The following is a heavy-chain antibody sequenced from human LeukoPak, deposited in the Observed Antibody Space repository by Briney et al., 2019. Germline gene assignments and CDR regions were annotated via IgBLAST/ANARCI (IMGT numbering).Heavy chain of an antibody. CDR2: ISASNGNT. CDR1: GYSFTDYA. D-gene: IGHD1-26*01. CDR3: ARDSGWEVVLYASEI. V-gene: IGHV1-18*01. J-gene: IGHJ3*02. Sequence: ASVKVSCKTSGYSFTDYALTWVRQVRGQGLQWVGWISASNGNTDYAQKFEGWVTMTRDTSMSTVYMELSRLKSDDTAVYYCARDSGWEVVLYASEIWGQGTMVTVSS.